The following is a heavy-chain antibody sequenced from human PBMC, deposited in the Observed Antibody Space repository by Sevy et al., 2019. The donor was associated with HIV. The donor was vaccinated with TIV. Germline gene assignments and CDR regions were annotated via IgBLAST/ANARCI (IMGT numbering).Heavy chain of an antibody. CDR2: IYYSGST. D-gene: IGHD5-18*01. CDR3: AGGYSYGYYYYYYMDV. V-gene: IGHV4-39*01. CDR1: GGSISSSSYY. Sequence: SETLSLTCTVSGGSISSSSYYWGWIRQPPGKGLAWIGSIYYSGSTYYNPSLQSRVTISVDTSKNQFSLKLSSVTAADTAVYYCAGGYSYGYYYYYYMDVWGKGTTVTVSS. J-gene: IGHJ6*03.